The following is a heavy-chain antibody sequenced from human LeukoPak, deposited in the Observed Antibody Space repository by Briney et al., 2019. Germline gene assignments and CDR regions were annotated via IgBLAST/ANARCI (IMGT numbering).Heavy chain of an antibody. CDR2: IYDDDNT. CDR1: GFTVSSNY. J-gene: IGHJ4*02. Sequence: GGSLRLSCAASGFTVSSNYMSWVRQAPGKGLEWVSVIYDDDNTYYADSVKGRFTISRDNSKNTLYLQMISLRAEDTAVYYCVREGSGSYFAYWGQGTLVTVSS. D-gene: IGHD3-10*01. CDR3: VREGSGSYFAY. V-gene: IGHV3-53*01.